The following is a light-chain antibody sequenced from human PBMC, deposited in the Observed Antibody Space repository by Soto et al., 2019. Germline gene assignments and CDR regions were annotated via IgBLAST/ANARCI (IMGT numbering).Light chain of an antibody. J-gene: IGLJ2*01. Sequence: QSALTQPPSASGSPGQSVTISCTGTSSDVGGYNYVSWYQQHPGKAPKLMIYAVSQRPSGVPDRFSGSKSGNTASLTVSGLQAEDEADYYCSSYAGSNKVFGGGTKVTVL. CDR1: SSDVGGYNY. CDR3: SSYAGSNKV. V-gene: IGLV2-8*01. CDR2: AVS.